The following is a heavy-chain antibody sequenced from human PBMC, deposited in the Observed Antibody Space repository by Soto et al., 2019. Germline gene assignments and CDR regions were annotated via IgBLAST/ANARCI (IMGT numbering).Heavy chain of an antibody. J-gene: IGHJ3*02. CDR1: GFTFSSYG. V-gene: IGHV3-30*18. Sequence: GGSRRLSCAASGFTFSSYGMHWVRQAPGKGLEWVAVISYDGSNKYYADSVKGRFTISRDNSKNTLYLQMNSLRAEDTAVYYCAKPLLSMIVVLIDAFDIRTQRTSVP. CDR2: ISYDGSNK. D-gene: IGHD3-22*01. CDR3: AKPLLSMIVVLIDAFDI.